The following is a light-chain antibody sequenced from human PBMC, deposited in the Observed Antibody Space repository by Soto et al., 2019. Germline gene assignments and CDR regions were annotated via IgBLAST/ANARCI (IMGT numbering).Light chain of an antibody. CDR1: QSLSSN. V-gene: IGKV3-15*01. Sequence: EIVMTQSPATLSVSPGERATLSCRASQSLSSNLAWYQQKPGQAPRLLIYGASTRATGIPARFSGSGSGTEFTLTISSLQSEDFAVYYCQQYNDWPRRLTFGGGTKVGIK. J-gene: IGKJ4*01. CDR2: GAS. CDR3: QQYNDWPRRLT.